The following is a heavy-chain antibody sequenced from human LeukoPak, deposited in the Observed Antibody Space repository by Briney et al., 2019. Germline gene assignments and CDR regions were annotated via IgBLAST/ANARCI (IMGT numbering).Heavy chain of an antibody. Sequence: SETLSLTCSVSGDSVSSSSYYWTWIRQPPGKGLEWIGYISYSGSTNYNPSLKSRLTISLGTSRNRFSLKLTSVTAADTAVYYCARGLPAAIPFDYWGQGTLVTVSS. V-gene: IGHV4-61*03. CDR3: ARGLPAAIPFDY. CDR2: ISYSGST. D-gene: IGHD2-2*01. J-gene: IGHJ4*02. CDR1: GDSVSSSSYY.